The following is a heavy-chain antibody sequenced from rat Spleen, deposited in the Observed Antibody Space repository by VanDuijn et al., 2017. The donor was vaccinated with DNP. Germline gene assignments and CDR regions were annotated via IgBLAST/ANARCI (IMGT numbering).Heavy chain of an antibody. Sequence: EVQLVETGGGLVQPGRSLKLSCVASGFTFSSYWMFWVRQAPGKGLEWVASINIDVGSTYYPDSVKGRFTISRDNGKSTLFLQMNSLRSEDMATYYCARPYYYRYSGWFAYWGQGTLVTVSS. D-gene: IGHD1-2*01. J-gene: IGHJ3*01. V-gene: IGHV5-58*01. CDR3: ARPYYYRYSGWFAY. CDR1: GFTFSSYW. CDR2: INIDVGST.